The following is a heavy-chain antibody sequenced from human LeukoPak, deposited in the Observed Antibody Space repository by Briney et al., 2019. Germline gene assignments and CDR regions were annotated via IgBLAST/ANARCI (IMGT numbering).Heavy chain of an antibody. CDR3: ARRGPGYYDSSGYYSAHDAFDI. J-gene: IGHJ3*02. CDR1: GFTFSSYA. D-gene: IGHD3-22*01. CDR2: ISGSGGST. V-gene: IGHV3-23*01. Sequence: GGSLRLSCAASGFTFSSYAMSWVRQAPGKGLEWVSAISGSGGSTYYADSVKGRFTISRDNSKNTLYLQMNSLRAEDTAVYYCARRGPGYYDSSGYYSAHDAFDIWGQGTMVTVSS.